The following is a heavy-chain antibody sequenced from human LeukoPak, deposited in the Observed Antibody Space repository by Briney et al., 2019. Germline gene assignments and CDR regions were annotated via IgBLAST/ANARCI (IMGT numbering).Heavy chain of an antibody. D-gene: IGHD3-22*01. CDR3: ASHWDSSGCYED. Sequence: PLGTLSLTCTVCGGSISSYYWSWIRQPPGKGLEWIGYIYYGGSTNYNPSLKSRVTISVDTSKNQFSLKLSSVTAADTAVYYCASHWDSSGCYEDWRQGTLVTVSS. CDR1: GGSISSYY. V-gene: IGHV4-59*01. CDR2: IYYGGST. J-gene: IGHJ4*02.